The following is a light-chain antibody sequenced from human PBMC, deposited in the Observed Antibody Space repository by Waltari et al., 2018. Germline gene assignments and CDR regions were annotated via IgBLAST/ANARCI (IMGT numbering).Light chain of an antibody. CDR2: DVA. V-gene: IGLV2-14*03. J-gene: IGLJ2*01. Sequence: QSALTQPASVSGSPGQSISVSCKGTSSDVGGYKYVSWYQHHPGKAPQLVIYDVAKRPLGGSCRFSGSKTGNTASLTISGLRAEDEAFYYCSSYSTTSAVVFGGGTKMTVL. CDR1: SSDVGGYKY. CDR3: SSYSTTSAVV.